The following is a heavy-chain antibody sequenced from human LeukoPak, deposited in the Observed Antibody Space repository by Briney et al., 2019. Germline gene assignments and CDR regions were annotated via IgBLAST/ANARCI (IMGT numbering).Heavy chain of an antibody. CDR2: MSGYNGKI. Sequence: ASVKVSCKASGYTFTSYGISWVRQAPGQGLEWMGWMSGYNGKINYAQKFQGRVTMTTDTSTSTAYLELRSLTSEDTAVYYCARQFCSSVSCYDDDAFDVWGQGTLVTVSS. CDR3: ARQFCSSVSCYDDDAFDV. CDR1: GYTFTSYG. V-gene: IGHV1-18*01. D-gene: IGHD2-2*01. J-gene: IGHJ3*01.